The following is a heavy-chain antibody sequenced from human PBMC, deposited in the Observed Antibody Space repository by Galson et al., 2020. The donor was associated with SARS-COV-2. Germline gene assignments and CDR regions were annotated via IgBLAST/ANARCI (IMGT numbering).Heavy chain of an antibody. CDR1: GGSISSSSYY. CDR2: IYYSGST. CDR3: AAETTVVTGYYYYGMDV. V-gene: IGHV4-39*01. J-gene: IGHJ6*02. Sequence: SETLSLTCTVSGGSISSSSYYWGWIRQPPGKGLEWIGSIYYSGSTYYNPSLKSRVTISADTSKNQFSLKLSSVTAADTAVYYCAAETTVVTGYYYYGMDVWGQGTRVTVSS. D-gene: IGHD4-17*01.